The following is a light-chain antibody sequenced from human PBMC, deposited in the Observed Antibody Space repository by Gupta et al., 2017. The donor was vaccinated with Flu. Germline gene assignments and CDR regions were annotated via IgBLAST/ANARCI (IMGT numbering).Light chain of an antibody. CDR2: EVS. CDR3: SSYAGSSRTYV. Sequence: DVGGYQSVSWYQKVAGKAPRLIIYEVSKRPAGVPVRFSGSKSGNTASLFVSGLQTEDEADYYCSSYAGSSRTYVFGTGTTITVL. CDR1: DVGGYQS. J-gene: IGLJ1*01. V-gene: IGLV2-8*01.